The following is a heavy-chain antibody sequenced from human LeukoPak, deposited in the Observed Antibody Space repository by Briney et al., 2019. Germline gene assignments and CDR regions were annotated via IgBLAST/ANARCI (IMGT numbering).Heavy chain of an antibody. Sequence: GGSLRLSCAASGFTFSSYWMHWVRQAPGKGLVWVSRINPDGSTTNYADSVKGRFTISRDNAKNTLYPQMNSLRAEDTAVYYCARVLLGSWDWFDPWGQGTLVTVSS. J-gene: IGHJ5*02. CDR3: ARVLLGSWDWFDP. CDR2: INPDGSTT. D-gene: IGHD3-10*01. V-gene: IGHV3-74*01. CDR1: GFTFSSYW.